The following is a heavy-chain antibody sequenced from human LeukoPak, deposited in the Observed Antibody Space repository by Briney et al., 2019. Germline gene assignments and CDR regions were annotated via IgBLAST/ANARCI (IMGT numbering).Heavy chain of an antibody. D-gene: IGHD5-24*01. CDR3: AKTHEMATFYSPFFDY. Sequence: GGSLRLSCAASGFTFSSSDMRWVRQPTGKGLEWVSAIGTIGDTYYPGSVKGRFTISRDNSKNTLYLQMNSLRAEDTAVYYCAKTHEMATFYSPFFDYWGQGTLVTVSS. CDR2: IGTIGDT. CDR1: GFTFSSSD. V-gene: IGHV3-13*01. J-gene: IGHJ4*02.